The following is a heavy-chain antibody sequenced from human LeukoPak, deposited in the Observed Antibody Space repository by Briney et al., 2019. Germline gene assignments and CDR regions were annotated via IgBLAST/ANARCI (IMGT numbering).Heavy chain of an antibody. J-gene: IGHJ4*02. D-gene: IGHD3-10*01. CDR2: ISNEGNYK. CDR3: AKGGHYLFDY. V-gene: IGHV3-30*18. Sequence: GRSLRLSCEGSGFTFSRHGMHWVRQAPGKGLEWVAVISNEGNYKYYGDSVKGRFAISRDNFKNTTYLQMNSLRPEDTAVYFCAKGGHYLFDYWGQGALVTVSS. CDR1: GFTFSRHG.